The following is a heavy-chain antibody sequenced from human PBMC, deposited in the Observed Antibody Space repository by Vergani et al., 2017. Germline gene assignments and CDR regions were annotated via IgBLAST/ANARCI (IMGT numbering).Heavy chain of an antibody. CDR3: ARTSLSINSSGYFV. CDR2: ISTHNGNT. D-gene: IGHD3-22*01. J-gene: IGHJ4*02. Sequence: QGQLVQSGAEVKKPGASVKVSCKASGYSFTSYGISWIRQAPGQGLEWMGWISTHNGNTNYAQSFQGRVTMTTDTATTTAYMELRSLTSDDTAVYFCARTSLSINSSGYFVWGQGTLVTVSS. V-gene: IGHV1-18*01. CDR1: GYSFTSYG.